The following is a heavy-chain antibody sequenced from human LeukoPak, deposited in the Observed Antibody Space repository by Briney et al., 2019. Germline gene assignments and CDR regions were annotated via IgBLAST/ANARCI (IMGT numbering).Heavy chain of an antibody. CDR1: GFTFDDYA. V-gene: IGHV3-7*01. D-gene: IGHD6-6*01. J-gene: IGHJ6*02. CDR2: IKQDGSEK. Sequence: GGSLRLSCAASGFTFDDYAMHWVRQAPGKGLEWVANIKQDGSEKYYVDSVKGRFTISRDNAKNSLYLQMNSLRAEDTAVYYCARDKFQLGPYYYYGMDVWGQGTTVTVSS. CDR3: ARDKFQLGPYYYYGMDV.